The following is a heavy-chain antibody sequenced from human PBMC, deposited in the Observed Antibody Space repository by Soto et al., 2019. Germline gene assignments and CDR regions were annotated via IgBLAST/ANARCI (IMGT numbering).Heavy chain of an antibody. Sequence: SVKVSCKASGFTFTSSAVQWARRARGQRLEWIGWTVVGSGNTNYAQKFQERVTITRDMSTSTAYMELSSLRSEDTAVYYCAEDPCRLYGMDVWRQGSAVTVSS. J-gene: IGHJ6*02. CDR2: TVVGSGNT. CDR1: GFTFTSSA. V-gene: IGHV1-58*01. D-gene: IGHD6-25*01. CDR3: AEDPCRLYGMDV.